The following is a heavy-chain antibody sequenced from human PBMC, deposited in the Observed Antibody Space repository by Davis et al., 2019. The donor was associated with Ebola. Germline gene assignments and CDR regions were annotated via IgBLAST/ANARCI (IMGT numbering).Heavy chain of an antibody. CDR3: ARGSRGSYSAMDV. CDR1: GGSFSGYY. J-gene: IGHJ6*02. CDR2: INHSGST. D-gene: IGHD4-11*01. Sequence: MPSETLSLTCAVYGGSFSGYYWSWIRQPPGKGLEWIGEINHSGSTNYNPSLKSRVTISVDTSKNQFFLKLSSVTAADTAVYYCARGSRGSYSAMDVWGQGTTVTVSS. V-gene: IGHV4-34*01.